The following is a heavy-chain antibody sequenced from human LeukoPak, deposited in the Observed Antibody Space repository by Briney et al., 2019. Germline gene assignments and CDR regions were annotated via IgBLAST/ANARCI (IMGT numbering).Heavy chain of an antibody. V-gene: IGHV1-2*02. CDR3: ARDNYIGYSSGRYSGY. D-gene: IGHD6-19*01. CDR2: INPRSGGT. J-gene: IGHJ4*02. Sequence: ASVNVSCKASGYTFTDFYIHWVRQAPGQGLEWMGWINPRSGGTNYAQKFQGRVTMTRDTSISTAYMELNSLRSEDTAVYYCARDNYIGYSSGRYSGYWGQGALVTVSS. CDR1: GYTFTDFY.